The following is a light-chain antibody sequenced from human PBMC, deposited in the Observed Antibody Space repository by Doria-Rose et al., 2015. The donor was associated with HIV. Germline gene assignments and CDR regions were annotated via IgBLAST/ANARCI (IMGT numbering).Light chain of an antibody. J-gene: IGLJ3*02. Sequence: NSCDVGGYNYVSWYQQHPGPAPKLMIFDVINRPSGVSNRFSGSKSGNTASLTISGLRAEDEADYYCASYTSSSTYWVFGGGTKLTVL. CDR3: ASYTSSSTYWV. V-gene: IGLV2-14*03. CDR2: DVI. CDR1: SCDVGGYNY.